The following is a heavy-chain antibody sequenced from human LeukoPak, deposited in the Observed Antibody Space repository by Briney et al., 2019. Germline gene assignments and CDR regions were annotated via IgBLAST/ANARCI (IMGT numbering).Heavy chain of an antibody. CDR3: AKDILTTVGPPGAFDI. J-gene: IGHJ3*02. D-gene: IGHD4-23*01. V-gene: IGHV3-9*01. CDR1: GFTFDDYA. CDR2: ISWNSGSI. Sequence: TGGSLRLSCAASGFTFDDYAMHWVRQAPGKGLEWVSGISWNSGSIGYADSVKGRFTISRDNAKNSLYLQMNSLRAEDTALYYCAKDILTTVGPPGAFDIWGQGTMVTVSS.